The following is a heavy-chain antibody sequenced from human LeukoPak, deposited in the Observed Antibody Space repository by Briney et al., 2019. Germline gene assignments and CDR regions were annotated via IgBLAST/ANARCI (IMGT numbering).Heavy chain of an antibody. Sequence: SETLSLTCTVSGGSISTYYWNWIRQPPGEGLEWIGYIYYTGSTKSNPSLKSRVTISLDTSKNQFSLNLSSVTAADTAVYSCARRVVVVTANDKSDAFDMWGQGTVVTVSS. V-gene: IGHV4-59*01. D-gene: IGHD2-15*01. CDR2: IYYTGST. CDR1: GGSISTYY. CDR3: ARRVVVVTANDKSDAFDM. J-gene: IGHJ3*02.